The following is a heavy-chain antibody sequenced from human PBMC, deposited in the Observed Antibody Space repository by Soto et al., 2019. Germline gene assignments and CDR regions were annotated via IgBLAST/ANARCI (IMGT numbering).Heavy chain of an antibody. J-gene: IGHJ2*01. D-gene: IGHD3-16*02. CDR3: ARGMVMITFGGVIEYWYFDL. V-gene: IGHV4-59*01. Sequence: QVQLQESGPGLVKPSETLSLTCTVSGGSISSYYWSWIRQPPGKGLEWIGYIYYSGSTNYNPSLKSRVSLPVDTSKTLFSLKLSSVTAADTAVYYCARGMVMITFGGVIEYWYFDLWGRGTLVTVSS. CDR1: GGSISSYY. CDR2: IYYSGST.